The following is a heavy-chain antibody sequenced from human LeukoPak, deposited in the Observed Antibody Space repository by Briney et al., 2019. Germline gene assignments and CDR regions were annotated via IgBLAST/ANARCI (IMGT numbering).Heavy chain of an antibody. CDR3: ARWGGYCTGGSCYPLYYFDS. CDR2: IHPPDSDT. D-gene: IGHD2-15*01. J-gene: IGHJ4*02. Sequence: GESLKISCKGSGYSFTSYWIGWVRQMPGKGLEWMGIIHPPDSDTRYSPSFQGQVTISADKSINTAYLQWNSLKASDTAMYYCARWGGYCTGGSCYPLYYFDSWGQGTLVTVSS. CDR1: GYSFTSYW. V-gene: IGHV5-51*01.